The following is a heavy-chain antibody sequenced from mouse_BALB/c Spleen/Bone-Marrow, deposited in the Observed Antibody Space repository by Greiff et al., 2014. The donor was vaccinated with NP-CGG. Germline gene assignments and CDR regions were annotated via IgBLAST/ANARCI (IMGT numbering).Heavy chain of an antibody. J-gene: IGHJ1*01. D-gene: IGHD1-2*01. CDR1: GYTFTDYW. CDR2: IDTSDSYT. CDR3: ARSAGYWYFDV. Sequence: QVQLQQPGAELVMPGASVKMSCKASGYTFTDYWMHWVKQRPGQGLEWIGAIDTSDSYTSYNQKFKGKATLTVDESSSTANMQLSSLTSEDSAVYYCARSAGYWYFDVWGAGTTVTVSS. V-gene: IGHV1-69*01.